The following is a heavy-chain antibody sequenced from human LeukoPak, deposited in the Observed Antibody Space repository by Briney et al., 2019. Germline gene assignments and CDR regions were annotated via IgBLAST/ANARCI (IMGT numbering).Heavy chain of an antibody. J-gene: IGHJ6*03. V-gene: IGHV4-59*12. Sequence: SETLSLTCTVSGGSISSYYWSWIRQPPGKGLEWVGYIYYSGSTNYIPSLKSRVTISVDTSKNQFSLKLSSVTAADTAVYYCARVIRITGSRTGYYYYYYYMDVWGKGTTVTVSS. D-gene: IGHD1-20*01. CDR2: IYYSGST. CDR1: GGSISSYY. CDR3: ARVIRITGSRTGYYYYYYYMDV.